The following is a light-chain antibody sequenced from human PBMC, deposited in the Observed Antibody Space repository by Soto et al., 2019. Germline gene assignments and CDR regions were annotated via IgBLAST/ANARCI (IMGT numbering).Light chain of an antibody. CDR3: CSSVSGSKVH. V-gene: IGLV2-23*01. CDR2: EGT. CDR1: SSDVGSYNL. Sequence: QSALTQPASVSGSPGQSITISCTGTSSDVGSYNLVSWYQHHPGKAPKLMIYEGTKRLSGVSNRCSGFKSGNPASLTVSGLQAEDVAEDYCCSSVSGSKVHFGGGTKVTVL. J-gene: IGLJ2*01.